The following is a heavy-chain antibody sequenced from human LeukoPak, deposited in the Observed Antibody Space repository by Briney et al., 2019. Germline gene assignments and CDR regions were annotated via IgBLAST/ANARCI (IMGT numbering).Heavy chain of an antibody. CDR2: IYSGGST. CDR3: ARDRFYDSSGYYIL. Sequence: GGSLRLSCAASGFTVSSNYMSWVRQAPGKGLEWVSVIYSGGSTYYADSVKGRFTISRDNSKSTLYLQMNSLRAEDTAVYYCARDRFYDSSGYYILWGQGTLVTVSS. V-gene: IGHV3-53*01. CDR1: GFTVSSNY. D-gene: IGHD3-22*01. J-gene: IGHJ4*02.